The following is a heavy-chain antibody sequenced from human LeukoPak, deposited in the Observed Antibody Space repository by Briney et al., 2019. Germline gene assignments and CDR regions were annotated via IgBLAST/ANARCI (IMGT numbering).Heavy chain of an antibody. D-gene: IGHD3-10*01. Sequence: SETLSLTCAVYGGSFYGGSFSGYYWSWIRQPPEKGLEWIGEINHSGSTNYNPSFKSRVTISVDTSKNQFSLKLSSVTAADTAVYYCARLRFSGPPRLWFGPNYFDYWGQGTLVTVSS. CDR1: GGSFSGYY. CDR2: INHSGST. CDR3: ARLRFSGPPRLWFGPNYFDY. J-gene: IGHJ4*02. V-gene: IGHV4-34*01.